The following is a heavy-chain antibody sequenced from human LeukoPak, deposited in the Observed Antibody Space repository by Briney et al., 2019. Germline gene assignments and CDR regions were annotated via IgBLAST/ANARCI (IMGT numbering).Heavy chain of an antibody. V-gene: IGHV3-48*02. J-gene: IGHJ3*02. CDR1: GFMFSTYI. Sequence: GGSLRLSCAASGFMFSTYIMNWVRQAPGKGLEWISYIHSSSSSIYYADSVKGRFTISRDNAKNSLYLQMNSLRDEDTAVYYCARDRLGAGSFDIWGQGTMVTVSS. CDR3: ARDRLGAGSFDI. D-gene: IGHD7-27*01. CDR2: IHSSSSSI.